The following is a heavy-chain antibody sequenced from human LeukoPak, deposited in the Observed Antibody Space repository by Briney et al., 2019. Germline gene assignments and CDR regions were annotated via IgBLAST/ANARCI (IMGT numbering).Heavy chain of an antibody. CDR1: GYSFTSYW. J-gene: IGHJ4*02. V-gene: IGHV5-51*01. Sequence: GESLKISCKGSGYSFTSYWIGWVRQVPGKGLEWMGIIYPGDSDTRYSPSFQGQVTISADKSISTAYLQWSSLKASDTAMYHCARLYYYDSRALAHWGQGTLVTVSS. CDR2: IYPGDSDT. CDR3: ARLYYYDSRALAH. D-gene: IGHD3-22*01.